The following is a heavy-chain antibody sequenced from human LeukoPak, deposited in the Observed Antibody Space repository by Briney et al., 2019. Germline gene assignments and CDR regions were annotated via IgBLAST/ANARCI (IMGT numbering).Heavy chain of an antibody. V-gene: IGHV3-30-3*01. D-gene: IGHD6-13*01. CDR3: ARPEGSSWPQPFDY. Sequence: GRSLRLSCAASGFTFSNYAMHWVRQAPGQGLEWVAVTSYDGSNYSYADSVKGRFTISRDNSKNTLDLQMDGLRAEDTAVYYCARPEGSSWPQPFDYWGQGTLVTVSS. J-gene: IGHJ4*02. CDR2: TSYDGSNY. CDR1: GFTFSNYA.